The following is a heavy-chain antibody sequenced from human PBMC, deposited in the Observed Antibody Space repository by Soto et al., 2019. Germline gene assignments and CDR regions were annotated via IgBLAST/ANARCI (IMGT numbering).Heavy chain of an antibody. V-gene: IGHV3-21*01. CDR2: ISSSSSYI. D-gene: IGHD2-21*02. CDR1: GFIFSRSA. CDR3: ARVWTKTASPPEDAFDI. Sequence: PGGSLRLSCAASGFIFSRSAMNWVRQAPGKGLEWVSSISSSSSYIYYADSVKGRFTISRDNSKNTLYLQMNSLRAEDTAVYYCARVWTKTASPPEDAFDIWGQGTMVTVSS. J-gene: IGHJ3*02.